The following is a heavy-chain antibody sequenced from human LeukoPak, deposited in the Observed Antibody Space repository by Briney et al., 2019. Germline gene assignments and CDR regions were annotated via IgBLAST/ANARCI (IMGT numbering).Heavy chain of an antibody. D-gene: IGHD3-10*01. CDR1: GYTFTSYD. CDR3: ARWLTGYYYCYMDV. V-gene: IGHV1-8*01. Sequence: GASVKVSCKASGYTFTSYDINWVRQATGQGLEWMGWMNPNSGNTGYAQKFQGRVTMTGNTSISTAYMELSSLRSEDTAVYYCARWLTGYYYCYMDVWGKGTTVTVSS. J-gene: IGHJ6*03. CDR2: MNPNSGNT.